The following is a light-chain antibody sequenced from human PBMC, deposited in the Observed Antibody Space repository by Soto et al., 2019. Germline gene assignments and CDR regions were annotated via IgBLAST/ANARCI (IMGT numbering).Light chain of an antibody. V-gene: IGLV4-69*01. CDR3: QTWATGTVV. CDR2: LNSDGSH. CDR1: SGHSSYA. J-gene: IGLJ2*01. Sequence: QSVLTQSPSASASLGASVKLTCTLSSGHSSYAIAWHQQQPEKGPRYLMKLNSDGSHSKGDGIPDRFLGSSSGAERYLTISSLQSEDEADYYCQTWATGTVVFGGGTKVTVL.